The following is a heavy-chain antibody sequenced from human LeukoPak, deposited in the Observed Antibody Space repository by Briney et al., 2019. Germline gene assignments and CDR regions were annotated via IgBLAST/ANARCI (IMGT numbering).Heavy chain of an antibody. V-gene: IGHV6-1*01. CDR3: AMEWHDGFDI. Sequence: SQTLSLTCAISGDSVSSISVAWNWIRQSPSRGLEWLGRTYYRSKWYNDYALSVKSRITINPDTSKNHFSLQLKSVTPEDTAVYYRAMEWHDGFDIWGQGTKVTVSS. J-gene: IGHJ3*02. D-gene: IGHD3-3*01. CDR1: GDSVSSISVA. CDR2: TYYRSKWYN.